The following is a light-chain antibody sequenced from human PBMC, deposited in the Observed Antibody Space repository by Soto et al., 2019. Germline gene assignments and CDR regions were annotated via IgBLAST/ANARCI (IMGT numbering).Light chain of an antibody. V-gene: IGLV1-51*02. CDR2: ENN. Sequence: QSVLTQPPSVSAAPGQKVTISCSGSSSNIGNNYVSWYQQLPGTAPKLLIYENNKRPSAIPDRFSGSKSGTSATLGITGLQTGDEADYYCGTWDSSLSAGVFGGGTKLTAL. J-gene: IGLJ2*01. CDR3: GTWDSSLSAGV. CDR1: SSNIGNNY.